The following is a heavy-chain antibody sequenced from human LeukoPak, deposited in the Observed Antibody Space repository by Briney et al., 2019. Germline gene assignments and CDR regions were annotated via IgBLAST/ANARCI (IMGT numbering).Heavy chain of an antibody. CDR1: GYTFTSYG. D-gene: IGHD6-13*01. V-gene: IGHV1-18*01. J-gene: IGHJ5*02. CDR2: ISAYNGNT. CDR3: ARGRGSSWSLYYNWFDP. Sequence: GASVKVSCKASGYTFTSYGITWVRQAPGEGLEWMGWISAYNGNTNYAQKVQGRVTMTTDASTSTAYMELSSLRSEDTAVYYCARGRGSSWSLYYNWFDPWGQGTLVTVSS.